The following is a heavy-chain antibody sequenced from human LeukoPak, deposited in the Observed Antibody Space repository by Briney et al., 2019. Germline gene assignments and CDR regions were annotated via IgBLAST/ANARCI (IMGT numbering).Heavy chain of an antibody. J-gene: IGHJ1*01. Sequence: GASVKVSCKVSGYTLTELSMHWVRQAPGKGLEWMGGFDPEDGETIYAQKFQGRVTMTEDTSTDTAYMELSSLRSEDTAVYYCATTDPVYDSSGYYYIEYFQHWGQGTLVTVSS. D-gene: IGHD3-22*01. CDR1: GYTLTELS. CDR2: FDPEDGET. CDR3: ATTDPVYDSSGYYYIEYFQH. V-gene: IGHV1-24*01.